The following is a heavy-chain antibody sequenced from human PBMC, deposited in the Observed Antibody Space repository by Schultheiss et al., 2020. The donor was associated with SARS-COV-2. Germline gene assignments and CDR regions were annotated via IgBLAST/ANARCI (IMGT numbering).Heavy chain of an antibody. J-gene: IGHJ4*01. D-gene: IGHD6-19*01. Sequence: GGSLRLSCAASGFTFSSYGMSWVRQAPGKGLEWVAVISYDGSNKYYADSVKGRFTISRDNSKNTLYLQMNSLRAEDTAMYYCVRGTSDWPGIDYWGHGTLVTVSS. V-gene: IGHV3-30*03. CDR2: ISYDGSNK. CDR3: VRGTSDWPGIDY. CDR1: GFTFSSYG.